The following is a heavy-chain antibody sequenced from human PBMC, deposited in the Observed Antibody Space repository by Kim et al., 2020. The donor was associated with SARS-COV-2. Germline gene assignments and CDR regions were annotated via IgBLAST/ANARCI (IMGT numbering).Heavy chain of an antibody. D-gene: IGHD5-18*01. J-gene: IGHJ4*02. CDR3: AKGSNYGYGYYFDY. V-gene: IGHV3-23*01. CDR2: IINSGDST. CDR1: GFTFSSHV. Sequence: GGSLRLSCAASGFTFSSHVMGWVRQAPGKGLEWVSSIINSGDSTYYAGSVKGRFTISRDNSKNTLYLQMSSLRAEDTAVYFCAKGSNYGYGYYFDYWGQGTLLTVSS.